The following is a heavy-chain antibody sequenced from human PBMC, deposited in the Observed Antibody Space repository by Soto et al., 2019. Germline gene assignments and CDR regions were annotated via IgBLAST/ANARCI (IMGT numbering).Heavy chain of an antibody. J-gene: IGHJ3*02. CDR1: GYTFTGYY. CDR2: INPSGGST. Sequence: ASVKVSCKASGYTFTGYYMHWVRQAPGQGLEWMGIINPSGGSTSYAQKFQGRVTMTRDTSTSTVYMELSSLRSEDTAVYYCARTYYYDSSGPGDAFDIWGQGTMVTVSS. V-gene: IGHV1-46*01. CDR3: ARTYYYDSSGPGDAFDI. D-gene: IGHD3-22*01.